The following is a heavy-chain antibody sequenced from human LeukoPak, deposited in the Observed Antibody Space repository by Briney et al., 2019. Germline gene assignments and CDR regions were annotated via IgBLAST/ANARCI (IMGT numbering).Heavy chain of an antibody. V-gene: IGHV3-21*01. CDR2: ISGSSTHI. Sequence: GGSLRLSCAASGFIFSRCGMNWVRQAPGKGLEWVASISGSSTHISYADSVRGRFTISRDNAKSSLYLQMNSLRVDDTAVYFCARGSEWTNGVSDYWGQGTLVTVSS. CDR1: GFIFSRCG. J-gene: IGHJ4*02. D-gene: IGHD3-3*01. CDR3: ARGSEWTNGVSDY.